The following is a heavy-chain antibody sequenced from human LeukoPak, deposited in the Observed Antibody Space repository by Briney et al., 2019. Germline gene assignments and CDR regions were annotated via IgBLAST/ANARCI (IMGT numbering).Heavy chain of an antibody. CDR1: GYSFTNYW. CDR3: ARKGYYDSSGYQY. J-gene: IGHJ4*02. D-gene: IGHD3-22*01. CDR2: IYPGDSDT. V-gene: IGHV5-51*01. Sequence: GESLKISCKGSGYSFTNYWIGWVRQMPGKGLEWMGIIYPGDSDTRYSPSFQGQVTISADKSISTAYLQWSSLKASDTAMYYCARKGYYDSSGYQYWGQGTLVTVSS.